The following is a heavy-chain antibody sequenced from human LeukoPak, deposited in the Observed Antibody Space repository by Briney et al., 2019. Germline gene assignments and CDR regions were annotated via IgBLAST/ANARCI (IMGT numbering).Heavy chain of an antibody. CDR2: ISSSSSNI. D-gene: IGHD1-26*01. CDR1: GFPFSSYS. V-gene: IGHV3-21*01. CDR3: ARPVDSGTYYRYFDY. J-gene: IGHJ4*02. Sequence: GGSLRLSCAASGFPFSSYSMNWVRQAPGKGLEWVSSISSSSSNILYADSVKGRFTISRDNARSSLYLQMNSLRPEDTAVYYCARPVDSGTYYRYFDYWGQGTLVTVSS.